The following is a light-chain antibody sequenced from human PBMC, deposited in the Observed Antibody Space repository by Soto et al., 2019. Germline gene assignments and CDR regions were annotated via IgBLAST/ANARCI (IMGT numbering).Light chain of an antibody. V-gene: IGKV3-20*01. CDR3: QQYGSSPKT. J-gene: IGKJ1*01. CDR1: QSVSSSY. Sequence: EIVLTQSPGTLSLSQGERATLSCRASQSVSSSYLAWYQQKPGQAPRLLIYGASSRATGIPDRFSGSGSGTDFTLTISRLEPEDFAVYYCQQYGSSPKTFGQRTKVAI. CDR2: GAS.